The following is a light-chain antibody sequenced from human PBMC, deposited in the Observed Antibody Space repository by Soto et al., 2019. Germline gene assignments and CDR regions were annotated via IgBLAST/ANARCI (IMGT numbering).Light chain of an antibody. J-gene: IGLJ2*01. CDR3: CSYAGSRTYVV. Sequence: QSALTQPASVSGSPGQSITISCTGTSSDVGSYNLVSWYQQHPGKAPKLMIYEGSKRPSGVSNRFSGSKSGNTASLTISGLQAEGEADYYCCSYAGSRTYVVFGGGTQVTVL. CDR2: EGS. V-gene: IGLV2-23*01. CDR1: SSDVGSYNL.